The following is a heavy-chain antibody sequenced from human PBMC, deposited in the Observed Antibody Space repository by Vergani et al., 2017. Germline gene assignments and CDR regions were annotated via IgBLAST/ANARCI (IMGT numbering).Heavy chain of an antibody. CDR3: ARHRGSGGFFPSSYFYGMDV. J-gene: IGHJ6*02. CDR1: DSSIMTNPY. Sequence: QLQRQESAPGLVKPSETLTLTCDVSDSSIMTNPYWGWFRQSPGKGLEWIGCILHSGATHYNSSLKSRVSISIVSSSKFSLSLTSVTAADTAIYYCARHRGSGGFFPSSYFYGMDVWGHGTTVTVSS. CDR2: ILHSGAT. V-gene: IGHV4-38-2*01. D-gene: IGHD3-10*01.